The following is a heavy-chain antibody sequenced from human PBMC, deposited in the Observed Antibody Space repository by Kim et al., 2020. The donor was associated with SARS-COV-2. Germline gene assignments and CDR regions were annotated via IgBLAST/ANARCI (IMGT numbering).Heavy chain of an antibody. V-gene: IGHV3-53*01. CDR2: IYQGGNA. J-gene: IGHJ4*02. Sequence: GGSLRLSCAASGITVSNIYMGWVRQAPGKGLEWVSTIYQGGNANYADSVRGRFAVSRDNSKNTIYLQMNSLRAEDTALYYCARAVTLGNSYWGYWGQGTRVTVSS. D-gene: IGHD5-18*01. CDR1: GITVSNIY. CDR3: ARAVTLGNSYWGY.